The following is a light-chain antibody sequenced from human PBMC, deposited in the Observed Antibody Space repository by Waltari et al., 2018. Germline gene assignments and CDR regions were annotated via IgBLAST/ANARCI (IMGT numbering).Light chain of an antibody. J-gene: IGLJ1*01. V-gene: IGLV2-8*01. CDR2: DVN. Sequence: QSALTQPPSASGSPGQSVPISCTGTSSDVGGYNFVSWYQQNPGKAPKLMIYDVNKRPSGVPDRFSGSKSGNTASLTVSGLQAEDEADYYCSSYAGSNNYVFGSGTKVTVL. CDR1: SSDVGGYNF. CDR3: SSYAGSNNYV.